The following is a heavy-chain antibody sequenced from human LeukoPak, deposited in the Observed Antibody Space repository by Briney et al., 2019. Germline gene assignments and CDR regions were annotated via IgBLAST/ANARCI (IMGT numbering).Heavy chain of an antibody. D-gene: IGHD3-10*01. Sequence: SETLSLTCTVSGGSISNYYWSWIRQPPGKRLEWIGYIYYTGSARYNPSLKSRVTMSIDTPKNQFSLKLKSVTAADTALYYCARARLWFGEASFYGMDVWGQGTTVTVSS. J-gene: IGHJ6*02. V-gene: IGHV4-59*01. CDR2: IYYTGSA. CDR1: GGSISNYY. CDR3: ARARLWFGEASFYGMDV.